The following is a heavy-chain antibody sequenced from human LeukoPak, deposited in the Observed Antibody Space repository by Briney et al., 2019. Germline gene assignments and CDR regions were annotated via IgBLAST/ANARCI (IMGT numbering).Heavy chain of an antibody. CDR1: GFTFSSYP. Sequence: GKSLRLSCAASGFTFSSYPMHWVRQAPGKGLEWVAVISYDGSNKYYADSVKGRFTISRDNAKSTLYLQMNSLRAEDTAIYYCARDQVGTMPNDFWGQGTLVTVSS. CDR3: ARDQVGTMPNDF. V-gene: IGHV3-30*04. J-gene: IGHJ4*02. D-gene: IGHD1-26*01. CDR2: ISYDGSNK.